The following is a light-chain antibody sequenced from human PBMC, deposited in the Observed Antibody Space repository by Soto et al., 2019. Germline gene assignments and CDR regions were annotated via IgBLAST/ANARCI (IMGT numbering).Light chain of an antibody. J-gene: IGKJ2*01. CDR2: AAS. V-gene: IGKV1-39*01. CDR1: QSISSY. Sequence: DIQMTQSPSSLSASVGDRVTITCRASQSISSYLNWYQQKPGKAPKLLIYAASSLQSGVPSRFSGSGSGTDFTLTISSLQPEDFATYYCKQSYSTLYTFGKGTKLEIK. CDR3: KQSYSTLYT.